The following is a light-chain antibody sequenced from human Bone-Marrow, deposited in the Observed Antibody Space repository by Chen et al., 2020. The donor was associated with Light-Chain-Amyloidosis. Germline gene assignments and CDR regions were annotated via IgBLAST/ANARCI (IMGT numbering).Light chain of an antibody. J-gene: IGLJ1*01. CDR2: EVT. Sequence: QYALTQPASVSGSPGQSITISCTGTRSDVGGDNHVSWYHQHPDKAPKLMIYEVTNRPSWVPDRFSGSKSDNTASLTISGLQTEDEADYFCSSYTITNTLVFGSGTRVTVL. V-gene: IGLV2-14*01. CDR1: RSDVGGDNH. CDR3: SSYTITNTLV.